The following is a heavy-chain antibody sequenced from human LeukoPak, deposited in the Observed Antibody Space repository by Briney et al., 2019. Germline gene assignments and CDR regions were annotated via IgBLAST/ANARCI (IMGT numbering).Heavy chain of an antibody. CDR2: IIPIFGTA. Sequence: EAWVKVSCKASGGTFSSYAISWVRQAPGQGLEWMGGIIPIFGTANYAQKFQGRVTITTDESTSTAYMELSSLRSEDTAVYYCARVGGATTGFDYWGQGTLVTVSS. CDR3: ARVGGATTGFDY. D-gene: IGHD1-26*01. V-gene: IGHV1-69*05. J-gene: IGHJ4*02. CDR1: GGTFSSYA.